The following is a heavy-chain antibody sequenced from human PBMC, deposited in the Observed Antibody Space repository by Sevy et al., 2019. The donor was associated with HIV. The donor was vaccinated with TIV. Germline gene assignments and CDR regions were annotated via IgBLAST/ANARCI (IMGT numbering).Heavy chain of an antibody. V-gene: IGHV3-33*01. D-gene: IGHD4-4*01. J-gene: IGHJ4*02. CDR3: ARDTVTTKYYFDY. CDR2: IWYDGSNK. CDR1: GFTFSSYG. Sequence: GGSLRLSCAASGFTFSSYGMHWVRQAPGKGLEWVAVIWYDGSNKYYADSVKGRFTISRDNSKNTLYLQMNSLRAEDTAVCYCARDTVTTKYYFDYWGQGTLVTVSS.